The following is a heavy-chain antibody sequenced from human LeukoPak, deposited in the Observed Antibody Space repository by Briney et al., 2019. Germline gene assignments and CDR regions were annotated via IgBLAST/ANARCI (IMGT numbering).Heavy chain of an antibody. V-gene: IGHV4-59*08. D-gene: IGHD1-1*01. Sequence: SETLSLTCAVSGGSISTYFWSWIPQPPGKGLEWIGYIYYSGSTNYNPSLKSRVTISVDTSKNQFSLKLSSVTAADTAMYYCARQGGANSFDYWGQGILVTVSS. CDR2: IYYSGST. J-gene: IGHJ4*02. CDR3: ARQGGANSFDY. CDR1: GGSISTYF.